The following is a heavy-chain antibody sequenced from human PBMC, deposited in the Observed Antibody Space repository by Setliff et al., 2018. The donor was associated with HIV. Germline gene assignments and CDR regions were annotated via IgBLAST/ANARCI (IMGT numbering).Heavy chain of an antibody. J-gene: IGHJ3*02. V-gene: IGHV4-59*11. CDR3: ARETPPLGI. CDR2: IYYSGST. CDR1: GVSSSSHY. Sequence: SETLSLTCTVSGVSSSSHYWSWIRQPPGKGLEWIGYIYYSGSTSYNPSLKSRVTISLDTSKNQFSLKVSSVTAADTAVYYCARETPPLGIWGQGTMVTVSS.